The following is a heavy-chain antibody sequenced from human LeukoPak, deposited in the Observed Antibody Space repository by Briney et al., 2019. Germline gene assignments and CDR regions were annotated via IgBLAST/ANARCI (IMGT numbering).Heavy chain of an antibody. J-gene: IGHJ4*02. V-gene: IGHV3-48*01. Sequence: GGSLRLSCAASGFTFSSYSMNWVRQAPGKGLEWVSSITSSSSTIYYADSVKGRFTISRDNSKNTLYLQMNSLRAEDAAIYYCATIGDRRTGELYRIDYWGQGTLVTVSS. D-gene: IGHD7-27*01. CDR1: GFTFSSYS. CDR2: ITSSSSTI. CDR3: ATIGDRRTGELYRIDY.